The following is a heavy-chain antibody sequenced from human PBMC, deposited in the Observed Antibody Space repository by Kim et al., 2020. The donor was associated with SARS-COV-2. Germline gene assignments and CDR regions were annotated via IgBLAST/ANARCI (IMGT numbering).Heavy chain of an antibody. J-gene: IGHJ3*02. CDR2: IYYSGST. Sequence: SETLSLTCTVSGGSISSSSYYWGWIRQPPGKGLEWIGSIYYSGSTYYNPSLKSRVTISVDTSKNQFSLKLSSVTAADTAVYYCARAPGGSDSSSWYPTPPRGAFDIWGQGTMVTVSS. V-gene: IGHV4-39*07. CDR3: ARAPGGSDSSSWYPTPPRGAFDI. D-gene: IGHD6-13*01. CDR1: GGSISSSSYY.